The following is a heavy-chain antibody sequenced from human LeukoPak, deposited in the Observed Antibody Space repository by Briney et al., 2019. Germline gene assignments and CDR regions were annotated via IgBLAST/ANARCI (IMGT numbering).Heavy chain of an antibody. CDR2: IIPIFGTA. D-gene: IGHD5-24*01. J-gene: IGHJ4*02. CDR1: GGTLSSYA. V-gene: IGHV1-69*05. CDR3: AVSDGYNPYYFDY. Sequence: ASVKVSCKASGGTLSSYAISWVRQAPGQGLEWMGGIIPIFGTANYAQKFQGRVTITTDESTSTAYMELSSLRSEDTAVYYCAVSDGYNPYYFDYWGQGTLVTVSS.